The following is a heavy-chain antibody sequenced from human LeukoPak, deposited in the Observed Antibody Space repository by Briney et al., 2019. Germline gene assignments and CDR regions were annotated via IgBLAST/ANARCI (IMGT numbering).Heavy chain of an antibody. D-gene: IGHD3-10*01. CDR3: ARGPLYDSDDAFDI. Sequence: PGRSLRLSCAAPGFTLSSYTMHWVRQAPGKGLEWVAVISYDGSNKNYADSVKGRFTISRDNSKNTLYLQMNSLRVEDTAVYYCARGPLYDSDDAFDIWGQGTMVTVSS. V-gene: IGHV3-30-3*01. CDR1: GFTLSSYT. J-gene: IGHJ3*02. CDR2: ISYDGSNK.